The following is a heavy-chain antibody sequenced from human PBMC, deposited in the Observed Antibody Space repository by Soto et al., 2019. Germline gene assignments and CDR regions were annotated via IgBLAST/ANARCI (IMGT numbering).Heavy chain of an antibody. CDR3: ARDTYTTTTEMEY. D-gene: IGHD4-17*01. Sequence: QVQLVQSEAEVKKPGASVKVSCKASGYIFTNYGISWVRQAPGQGLEWMGWISAYSGHSSYPQKFQDRVTMTTDASTSTAYMDLRSLTSDDTAVYYRARDTYTTTTEMEYWGQGTLVTVS. CDR2: ISAYSGHS. CDR1: GYIFTNYG. J-gene: IGHJ4*02. V-gene: IGHV1-18*01.